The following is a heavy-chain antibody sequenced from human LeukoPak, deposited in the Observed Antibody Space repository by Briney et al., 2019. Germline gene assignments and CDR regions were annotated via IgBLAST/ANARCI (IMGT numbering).Heavy chain of an antibody. V-gene: IGHV3-53*04. Sequence: GGSLTLSCAASGLTVSSSYMSWVRQAPGKGLEWVSIIYIGDNPHYADSVKGRFTISRHNSKNTLYLQMNNLIAEDTAVYYCARVRPWVFDYWGQGTLVTVSS. CDR1: GLTVSSSY. CDR2: IYIGDNP. J-gene: IGHJ4*02. CDR3: ARVRPWVFDY.